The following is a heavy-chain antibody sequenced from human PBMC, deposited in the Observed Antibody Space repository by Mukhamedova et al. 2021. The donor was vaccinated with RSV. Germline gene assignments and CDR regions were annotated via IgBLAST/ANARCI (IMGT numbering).Heavy chain of an antibody. CDR3: AKAYDYCSSTSCYITPFDY. V-gene: IGHV3-30*02. Sequence: EWVAFIRYDGSNKYYADSVKGRFTISRDNSKNTLYLQMNSLRAEDTAVYYCAKAYDYCSSTSCYITPFDYWGQGTLVTVSS. D-gene: IGHD2-2*02. J-gene: IGHJ4*02. CDR2: IRYDGSNK.